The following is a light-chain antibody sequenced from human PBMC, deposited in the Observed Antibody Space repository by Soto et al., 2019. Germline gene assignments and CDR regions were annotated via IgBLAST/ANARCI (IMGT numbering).Light chain of an antibody. V-gene: IGKV3-11*01. CDR3: QQRNIWPPVT. Sequence: EIVLTQSPATLSLSPGERATLSCRASPSVTNYLAWYQQKPGQPPRLLIYGSFNRAAGIPARFSGSGSGTEVTITISSLEPEDSAVYYCQQRNIWPPVTFGQGTRLEIK. CDR1: PSVTNY. J-gene: IGKJ5*01. CDR2: GSF.